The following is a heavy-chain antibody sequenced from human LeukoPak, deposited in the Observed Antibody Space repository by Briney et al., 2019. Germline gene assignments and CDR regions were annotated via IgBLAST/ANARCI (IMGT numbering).Heavy chain of an antibody. D-gene: IGHD3-22*01. CDR3: ASSYSSGYYLGYFQH. CDR2: FDPEDDAT. J-gene: IGHJ1*01. Sequence: ASVKVSCKVSGYTLTEFSIHWVRQAPGKGLEWMGGFDPEDDATIYAQNFQGRVTMTEDTSTDTAYMELSSLRSEDTAVYYCASSYSSGYYLGYFQHWGQGTLVTVSS. V-gene: IGHV1-24*01. CDR1: GYTLTEFS.